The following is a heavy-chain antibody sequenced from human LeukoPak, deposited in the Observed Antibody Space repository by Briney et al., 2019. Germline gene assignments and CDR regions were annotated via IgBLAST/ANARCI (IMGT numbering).Heavy chain of an antibody. J-gene: IGHJ3*02. D-gene: IGHD3-22*01. V-gene: IGHV3-30*04. CDR3: AKERAAFDDSSGYYYAFDI. CDR1: GFTFSNYA. CDR2: ISYDGRIK. Sequence: GGSLRLSCAASGFTFSNYAFHWVRQAPGKGLEWVSIISYDGRIKYYAESVQGRFIISRDNSKNTLYLQMDSLKTEDTALYYCAKERAAFDDSSGYYYAFDIWGQGTMVTVSS.